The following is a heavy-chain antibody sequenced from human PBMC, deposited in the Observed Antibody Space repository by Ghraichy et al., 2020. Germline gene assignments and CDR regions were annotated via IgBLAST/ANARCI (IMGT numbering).Heavy chain of an antibody. V-gene: IGHV3-11*01. CDR3: ARLGRYSSSSYVDY. Sequence: GSLRLSCAASRFTFSDYYMSWIRQAPGKGLEWISYISSSGNTISYADSVKGRFTIFRDNAKNSLFLQMNGLRAEDTAVYFCARLGRYSSSSYVDYWGQGTLVTVSS. CDR1: RFTFSDYY. J-gene: IGHJ4*02. D-gene: IGHD6-13*01. CDR2: ISSSGNTI.